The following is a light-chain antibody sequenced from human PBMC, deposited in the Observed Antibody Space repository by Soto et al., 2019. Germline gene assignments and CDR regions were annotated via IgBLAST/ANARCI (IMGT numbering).Light chain of an antibody. CDR1: QGISRY. CDR2: AAS. J-gene: IGKJ4*01. Sequence: DIQMTQSPSTLSGSVGDSVTITCRASQGISRYLSWYQQKPGRAPKLLISAASTLQSGVPARFSGSGSGTDFTLSITSLQPEDFATYYCQQLNTYPVTFGGGTKVDIK. V-gene: IGKV1-9*01. CDR3: QQLNTYPVT.